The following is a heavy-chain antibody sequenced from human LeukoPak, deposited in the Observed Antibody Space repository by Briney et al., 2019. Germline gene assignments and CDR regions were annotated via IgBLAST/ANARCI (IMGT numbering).Heavy chain of an antibody. D-gene: IGHD3-10*01. J-gene: IGHJ4*02. V-gene: IGHV3-23*01. CDR2: INTNGGST. CDR1: GFTFSSYG. Sequence: SGGTLRLSCAASGFTFSSYGMSWVRQAPGKGLQWVSAINTNGGSTYYADSVKGRFTISRDNSKNTVYLQLNSLRAEDTAVYYSAKDFEGSRSYHCPFDYWGQGTLVIVSS. CDR3: AKDFEGSRSYHCPFDY.